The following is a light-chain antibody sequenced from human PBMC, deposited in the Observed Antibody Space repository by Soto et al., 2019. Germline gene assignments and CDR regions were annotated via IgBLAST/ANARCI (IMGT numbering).Light chain of an antibody. CDR3: QQYGGSPFT. V-gene: IGKV3-20*01. CDR2: AAS. J-gene: IGKJ3*01. CDR1: QSVSVNS. Sequence: EIVLTQSPGTLSLCPGERATLSCRASQSVSVNSLAWYQQKGGQAPRLLIYAASTRATGVPDRFSGSGSGTDFALTISRLETEDFAVYYCQQYGGSPFTFGPGTKVDIK.